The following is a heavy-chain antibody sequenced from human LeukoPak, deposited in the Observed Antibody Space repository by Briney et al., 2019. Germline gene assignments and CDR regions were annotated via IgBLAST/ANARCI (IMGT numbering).Heavy chain of an antibody. D-gene: IGHD5-18*01. CDR3: ARDWYSSRGVDY. V-gene: IGHV1-2*02. CDR1: GYTFTGYY. J-gene: IGHJ4*02. Sequence: ASVKVSCKASGYTFTGYYMHWVRQAPGQGLEWMGWINPNSGGTNYAQKFQGRVTMTRDTSISTAYMELSRLRSDDTAVYYCARDWYSSRGVDYWGQGTLVTVPS. CDR2: INPNSGGT.